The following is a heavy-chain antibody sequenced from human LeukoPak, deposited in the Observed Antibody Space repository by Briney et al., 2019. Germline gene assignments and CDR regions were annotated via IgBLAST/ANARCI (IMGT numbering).Heavy chain of an antibody. CDR3: ARGLYGSGVKTLDV. V-gene: IGHV1-2*02. CDR1: GYTFTGYY. Sequence: GASVKVSCKASGYTFTGYYMHWVRQAPGPGLEWMGWINPNSGGTNYAQKFQCRVTMTRDTSMSTVYMERGRLRSDDTAVYYCARGLYGSGVKTLDVWGKGTTVTVSS. D-gene: IGHD3-10*01. CDR2: INPNSGGT. J-gene: IGHJ6*04.